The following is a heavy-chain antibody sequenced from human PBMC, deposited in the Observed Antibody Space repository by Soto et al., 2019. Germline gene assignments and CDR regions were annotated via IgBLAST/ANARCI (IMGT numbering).Heavy chain of an antibody. V-gene: IGHV3-11*01. CDR3: ARGRGEFDP. Sequence: QVQLVESGGGLVKPGGSLRLSCAATGFTFSDHYMSWIRQAPGKGLEWVSYISGSATTIYYADSIKGRFTISRDNAKNSLFLQMTSLRVDDTAVYYCARGRGEFDPWGQGTLLTASS. J-gene: IGHJ5*02. CDR2: ISGSATTI. CDR1: GFTFSDHY.